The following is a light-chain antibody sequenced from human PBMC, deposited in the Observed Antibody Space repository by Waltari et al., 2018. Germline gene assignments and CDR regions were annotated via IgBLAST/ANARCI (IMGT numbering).Light chain of an antibody. J-gene: IGLJ1*01. CDR2: DVT. V-gene: IGLV2-14*03. CDR1: SGDVGGSTY. Sequence: QSVLTQPASVSGSPGQSITISCTGTSGDVGGSTYVSWYQQHPGKAPKLIIYDVTVRPSGIYNRFYGSKPGNTASLTISGLQAEDEADFYCSSYTSSNTQYVFGTGTKVTVL. CDR3: SSYTSSNTQYV.